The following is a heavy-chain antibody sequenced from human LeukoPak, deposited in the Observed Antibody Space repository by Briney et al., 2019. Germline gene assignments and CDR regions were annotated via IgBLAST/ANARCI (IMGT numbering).Heavy chain of an antibody. CDR1: GGSISSYY. CDR2: IYTSGST. V-gene: IGHV4-4*07. J-gene: IGHJ5*02. Sequence: TSETLSLTCTVSGGSISSYYWSWIRQPAGKGLEWIGRIYTSGSTNYNPSLKSRVTMSVDTSKNQFSLRLSSVTAADTAVYYCARDLYYYDSSANARFDPWGQGTLVTVSS. D-gene: IGHD3-22*01. CDR3: ARDLYYYDSSANARFDP.